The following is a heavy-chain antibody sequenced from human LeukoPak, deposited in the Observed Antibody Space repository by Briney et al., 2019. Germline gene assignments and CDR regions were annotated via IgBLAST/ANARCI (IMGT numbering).Heavy chain of an antibody. Sequence: QTGRSLRLSCVGSGVNLRDHAMHWIRQAPGKGLEWVSGINWNGGKIGYADSVKGRFTISRDSTKSSLYLQMNTLRAEDMAFYYCAKALSSSFTGSSWEYWGQGTLVTVSS. V-gene: IGHV3-9*03. CDR2: INWNGGKI. D-gene: IGHD6-6*01. CDR3: AKALSSSFTGSSWEY. J-gene: IGHJ4*02. CDR1: GVNLRDHA.